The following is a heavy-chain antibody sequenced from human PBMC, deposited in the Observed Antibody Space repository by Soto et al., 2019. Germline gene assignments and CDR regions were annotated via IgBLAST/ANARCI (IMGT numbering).Heavy chain of an antibody. J-gene: IGHJ6*02. CDR1: GASISSSAYY. CDR2: IFHSGSA. CDR3: ARYTFGHDREYHYAMDV. Sequence: QVQLQESGPGLVKPSQTLPLTCTVSGASISSSAYYWSWVRQPPGKGLEWIGYIFHSGSAYYNPSLKSRVTISVDTSKNQFSLKLTSVTAADTAVFYCARYTFGHDREYHYAMDVWGQGTTVTVSS. V-gene: IGHV4-30-4*01. D-gene: IGHD3-10*02.